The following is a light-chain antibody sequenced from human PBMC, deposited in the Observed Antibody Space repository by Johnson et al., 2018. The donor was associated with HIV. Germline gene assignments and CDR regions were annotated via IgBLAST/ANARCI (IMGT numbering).Light chain of an antibody. Sequence: QSVLTQPPSVSAAPGQKVTISCSGSSSNIGDNHVSWYQQLPGTAPKLLMYGNVKRPSGIPDRFTGSKSGTSASLAISGLQAEDEADYYCAAWDDSLNEYVFGSGTKVTGL. CDR3: AAWDDSLNEYV. V-gene: IGLV1-44*01. CDR1: SSNIGDNH. CDR2: GNV. J-gene: IGLJ1*01.